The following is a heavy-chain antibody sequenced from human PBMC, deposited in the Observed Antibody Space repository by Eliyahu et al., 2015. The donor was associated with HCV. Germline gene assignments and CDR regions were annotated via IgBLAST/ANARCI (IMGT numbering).Heavy chain of an antibody. CDR2: IYYSGST. V-gene: IGHV4-59*08. CDR1: GGSISSYY. Sequence: QVQLQESGPGLVKPSETLSLTCTXSGGSISSYYWSWIRQPPGKGLEWIGYIYYSGSTNYNPSLKSRVTISVDTSKNQFSLKLSSVTAADTAVYYCASMRGGWFDPWGQGTLVTVSS. CDR3: ASMRGGWFDP. J-gene: IGHJ5*02. D-gene: IGHD2/OR15-2a*01.